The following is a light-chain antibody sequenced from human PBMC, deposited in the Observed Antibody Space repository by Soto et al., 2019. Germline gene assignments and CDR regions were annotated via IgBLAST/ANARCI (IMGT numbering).Light chain of an antibody. J-gene: IGLJ1*01. CDR3: SSYTSTSTL. CDR2: DVS. Sequence: NSSDVGGYNYVSWYQQHPGKAPKLMIYDVSNRPSGVSNRFSGSKSGNTASLTISGLQAEDEADYYCSSYTSTSTLFGTGTQSPS. CDR1: SSDVGGYNY. V-gene: IGLV2-14*04.